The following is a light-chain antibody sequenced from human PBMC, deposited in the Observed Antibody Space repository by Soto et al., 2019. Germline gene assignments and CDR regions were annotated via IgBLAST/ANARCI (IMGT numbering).Light chain of an antibody. Sequence: EIVLTQSPGTLSLSPGERATLSCRASQSVSSSYLAWYQHKPGQAPRLLIYGASSRATGIPDRFSGSGSGTDFTLTISRLEPKDFAVYYCQQYDTSPLTFGGGTKVEIK. V-gene: IGKV3-20*01. J-gene: IGKJ4*01. CDR3: QQYDTSPLT. CDR2: GAS. CDR1: QSVSSSY.